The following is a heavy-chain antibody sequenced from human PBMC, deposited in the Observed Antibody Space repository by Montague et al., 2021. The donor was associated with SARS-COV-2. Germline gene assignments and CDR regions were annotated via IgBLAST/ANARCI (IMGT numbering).Heavy chain of an antibody. V-gene: IGHV2-70*11. CDR3: ARSGQPAGNYAPLGYYGLDV. D-gene: IGHD1-26*01. CDR1: GFSLTTSAMC. J-gene: IGHJ6*02. CDR2: IDWDDDK. Sequence: PALVKPTQTLTLTCTFSGFSLTTSAMCVSWIRQPPGKAPEWLARIDWDDDKHYNASLKTRLTISKDTSKNHVVLAMTNMDPVDTGTYYCARSGQPAGNYAPLGYYGLDVWTEGPRSSSP.